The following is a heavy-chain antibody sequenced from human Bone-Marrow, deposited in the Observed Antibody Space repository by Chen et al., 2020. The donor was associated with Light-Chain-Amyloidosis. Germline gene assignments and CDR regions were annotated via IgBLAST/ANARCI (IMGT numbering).Heavy chain of an antibody. CDR1: GFTFSNHW. CDR2: IEQDGSEQ. CDR3: ARWEYNSGWYWLDS. Sequence: EAQLVESGGGLVQPGGSLRLSCAASGFTFSNHWMSWVRQAPGKGLEWVANIEQDGSEQYFLCSVRGRFIISRDNTKTSLYRQMTSLRAEDTAVYYCARWEYNSGWYWLDSWGQGTLVTVSS. V-gene: IGHV3-7*01. D-gene: IGHD6-19*01. J-gene: IGHJ5*01.